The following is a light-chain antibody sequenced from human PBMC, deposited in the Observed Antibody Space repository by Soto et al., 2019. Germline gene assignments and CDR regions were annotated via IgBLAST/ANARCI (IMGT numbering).Light chain of an antibody. CDR3: QQYNNWWT. Sequence: EILMTHSPATLSVSPWEIATLSCMASQSVSSTLAWYQQKPGQAPRLLLYGASTRANGIPARFSDSGSGTEFTLTFSSLQSEDFAVYYCQQYNNWWTFGQGTKVDIK. CDR1: QSVSST. V-gene: IGKV3-15*01. CDR2: GAS. J-gene: IGKJ1*01.